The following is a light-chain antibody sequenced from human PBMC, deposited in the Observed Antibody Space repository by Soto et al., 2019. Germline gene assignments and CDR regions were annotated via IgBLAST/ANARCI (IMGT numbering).Light chain of an antibody. V-gene: IGLV2-14*03. Sequence: QSALTQPASVSGSPGQSITISCTGTISDVGGYNYVSWYQHHPGKAPKLMIYDVSYRPSGVSNRFSGSKSGNTASLTVSGVQAEDEGDYYCSSYTTGGTYVFGTGTQLTVL. CDR2: DVS. J-gene: IGLJ1*01. CDR3: SSYTTGGTYV. CDR1: ISDVGGYNY.